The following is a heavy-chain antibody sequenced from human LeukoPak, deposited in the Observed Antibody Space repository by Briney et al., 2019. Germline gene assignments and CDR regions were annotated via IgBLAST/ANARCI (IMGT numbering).Heavy chain of an antibody. Sequence: EXLSLTCTVSGGSISSYYWSWIRQPPGKGLEWIGYIYYSGSTNYNPSLKSRVTISVDTSKNQFSLKLSSVTAADTAVYYCARGDYPFDYWGQGTLVTVSS. J-gene: IGHJ4*02. CDR2: IYYSGST. D-gene: IGHD4-17*01. CDR1: GGSISSYY. V-gene: IGHV4-59*01. CDR3: ARGDYPFDY.